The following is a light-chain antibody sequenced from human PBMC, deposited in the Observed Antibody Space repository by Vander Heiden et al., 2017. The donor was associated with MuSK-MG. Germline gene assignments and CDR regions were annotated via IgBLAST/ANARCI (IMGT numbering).Light chain of an antibody. CDR1: QGISNY. Sequence: DIQMTQSPSSLSASVGDRVTITCQASQGISNYLNWYQQKPGKAPKLLIYDASNLETGGPSRFSGSGSGTDFTSTISSLQPEDIATYYCQQYDNLPYTFGQGTKLEIK. V-gene: IGKV1-33*01. CDR3: QQYDNLPYT. CDR2: DAS. J-gene: IGKJ2*01.